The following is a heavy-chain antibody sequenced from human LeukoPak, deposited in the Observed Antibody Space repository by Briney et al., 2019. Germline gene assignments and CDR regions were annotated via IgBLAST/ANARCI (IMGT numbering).Heavy chain of an antibody. CDR3: AKDRVPDARWSQDY. Sequence: GGSLRLSCVASGFTFSDFTMNWVRQAPGEGLEWVSGIYPNGRERFYADSVRGRFTISRDNAKNTLHLQMNSLRADDTAVYYCAKDRVPDARWSQDYWGQGMLVTVSS. CDR1: GFTFSDFT. J-gene: IGHJ4*02. CDR2: IYPNGRER. D-gene: IGHD6-13*01. V-gene: IGHV3-23*01.